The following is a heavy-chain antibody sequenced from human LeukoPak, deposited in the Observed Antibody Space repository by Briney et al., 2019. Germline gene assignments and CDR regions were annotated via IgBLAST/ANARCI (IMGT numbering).Heavy chain of an antibody. CDR1: GGSISSYY. V-gene: IGHV4-59*08. D-gene: IGHD3-22*01. J-gene: IGHJ3*02. CDR3: ARHAPMIVEVDAFDI. Sequence: PSETLSLTCTVSGGSISSYYWSWLRQPPGKGLEWSGYIYYSGSTNYNPSLKSRVTITVDTSKNQFSLKLSSVTAADTAVYYCARHAPMIVEVDAFDIWGQGTMVTVSS. CDR2: IYYSGST.